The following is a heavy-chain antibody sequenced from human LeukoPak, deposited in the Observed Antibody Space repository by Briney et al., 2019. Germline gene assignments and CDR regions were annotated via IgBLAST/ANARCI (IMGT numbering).Heavy chain of an antibody. D-gene: IGHD3-3*01. J-gene: IGHJ5*02. Sequence: SETLSLTCGVYGGSFSGYYWSWIRQPPGKGLEWIGEINHSGSTYYNPSLKSRVTISVDTSKNQFSLKLSSVTAADTAVYYCARDRGITIFGVVNPSNWFDPWXQGTLVTVSS. V-gene: IGHV4-34*01. CDR2: INHSGST. CDR3: ARDRGITIFGVVNPSNWFDP. CDR1: GGSFSGYY.